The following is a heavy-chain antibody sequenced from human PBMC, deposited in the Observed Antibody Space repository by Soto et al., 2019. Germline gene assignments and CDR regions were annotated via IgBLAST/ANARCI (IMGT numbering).Heavy chain of an antibody. CDR2: INHSGST. Sequence: QVQLQQWGAGLLKPSETLSLTCAVYGGSFSGYYWSWIRQPPGKGLEWIGEINHSGSTNYNPSLNSRFTISVDTSKNHFSLKLSSVTAADTAVYYCARGAIVATKVPYGMDVWGQGTTVTVSS. CDR3: ARGAIVATKVPYGMDV. J-gene: IGHJ6*02. CDR1: GGSFSGYY. D-gene: IGHD5-12*01. V-gene: IGHV4-34*01.